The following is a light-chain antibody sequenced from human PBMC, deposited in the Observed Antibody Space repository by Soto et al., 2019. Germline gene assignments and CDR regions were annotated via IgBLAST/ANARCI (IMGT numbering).Light chain of an antibody. CDR2: DVS. CDR1: SIDVGGYNY. Sequence: QCALTQPRSVSGSPGQSVTISCTGTSIDVGGYNYVSWYQQHPGKAPKLMIYDVSKRPSGVPDRFSGSKSGNTASLTISGLQTEDEADYYCCSYADRYTLIFGGGTKLTVL. CDR3: CSYADRYTLI. V-gene: IGLV2-11*01. J-gene: IGLJ2*01.